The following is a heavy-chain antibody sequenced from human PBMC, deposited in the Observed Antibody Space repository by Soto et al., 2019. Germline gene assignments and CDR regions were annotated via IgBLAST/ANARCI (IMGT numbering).Heavy chain of an antibody. Sequence: SVEVSCKDSGGTFSSYAISWVRQAPGQGLEWMGGIIPIFGTANYAQKFQGRVTITADESTSTAYMELSSLRSEDTAVYYCASRIAARPLWYYYYGMDVWGQGTTVTVSS. CDR1: GGTFSSYA. J-gene: IGHJ6*02. CDR3: ASRIAARPLWYYYYGMDV. CDR2: IIPIFGTA. D-gene: IGHD6-6*01. V-gene: IGHV1-69*13.